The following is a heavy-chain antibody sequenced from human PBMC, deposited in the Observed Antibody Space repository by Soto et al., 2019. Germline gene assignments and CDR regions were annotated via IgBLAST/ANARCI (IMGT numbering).Heavy chain of an antibody. J-gene: IGHJ6*02. Sequence: PSQTLSLTRAISGDSVSSNSAAWNWIRQSPSRGLEWLGRTYYRSKWYNDYAVSVKSRITINPDTSKNQFSLQLNSVTPEDTAVYYCATAAAIPHYYYYGMDVWGQGTKVTVSS. CDR2: TYYRSKWYN. CDR1: GDSVSSNSAA. D-gene: IGHD2-21*01. CDR3: ATAAAIPHYYYYGMDV. V-gene: IGHV6-1*01.